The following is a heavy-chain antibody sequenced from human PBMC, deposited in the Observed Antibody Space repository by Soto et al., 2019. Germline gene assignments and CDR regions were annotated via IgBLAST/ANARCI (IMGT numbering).Heavy chain of an antibody. CDR3: ARVGYDFWSVEDGMDV. V-gene: IGHV4-39*01. CDR1: GGSISGSSYY. J-gene: IGHJ6*02. D-gene: IGHD3-3*01. CDR2: IYYSGST. Sequence: SETLSLTCTVSGGSISGSSYYWGWIRQPPGKGLEWIGSIYYSGSTYYNPSLKSRVTISVDTSKNQFSLKLSSVTAADTAVYYCARVGYDFWSVEDGMDVWGQGTTVTVSS.